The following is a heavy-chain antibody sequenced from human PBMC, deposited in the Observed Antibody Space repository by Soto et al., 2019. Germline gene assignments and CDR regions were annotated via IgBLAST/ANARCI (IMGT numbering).Heavy chain of an antibody. J-gene: IGHJ4*02. V-gene: IGHV1-69*12. Sequence: QVQLVQSGAEVKKPGSSVKVSCKASGGTFSSYAISWVRQAPGQGLEWMGGIIPIFGTANYAQKFQGRVTITADEFTSTVDMELSSLRSEVSAVYYCARGGFTIAVSSSSGLEYWGQGTLVTVSS. CDR1: GGTFSSYA. CDR3: ARGGFTIAVSSSSGLEY. CDR2: IIPIFGTA. D-gene: IGHD6-13*01.